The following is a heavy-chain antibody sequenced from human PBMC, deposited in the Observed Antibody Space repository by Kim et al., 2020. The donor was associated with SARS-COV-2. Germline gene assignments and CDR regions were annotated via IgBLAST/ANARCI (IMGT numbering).Heavy chain of an antibody. V-gene: IGHV3-33*01. CDR3: ARRGSAMVAESMDV. D-gene: IGHD5-18*01. J-gene: IGHJ6*02. Sequence: ADSVNGRFTIARNNSKNTLYLQMNSLRAEDTAVYYCARRGSAMVAESMDVWGQGTTVTVSS.